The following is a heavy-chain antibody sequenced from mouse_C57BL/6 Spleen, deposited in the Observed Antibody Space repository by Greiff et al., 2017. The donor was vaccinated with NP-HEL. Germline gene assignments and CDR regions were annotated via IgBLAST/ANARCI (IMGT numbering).Heavy chain of an antibody. CDR3: TRESSSDEYYYAMDY. Sequence: EVQRVESGEGLVKPGGSLKLSCAASGFTFSSYAMSWVRQTPEQRLEWVAYICSGGDYIYYADTVKGRFTISRDNARNTLYLQLSSLKSEDTAMYYCTRESSSDEYYYAMDYWGQGTSVTVSS. D-gene: IGHD3-1*01. V-gene: IGHV5-9-1*02. CDR2: ICSGGDYI. CDR1: GFTFSSYA. J-gene: IGHJ4*01.